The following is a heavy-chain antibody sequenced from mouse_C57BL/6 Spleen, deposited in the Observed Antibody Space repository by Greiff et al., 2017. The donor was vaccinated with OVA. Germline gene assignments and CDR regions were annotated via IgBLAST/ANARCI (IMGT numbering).Heavy chain of an antibody. CDR2: IYPGDGDT. J-gene: IGHJ4*01. CDR1: GYAFSSSW. Sequence: QVQLQQSGPELVKPGASVKISCKASGYAFSSSWMNWVKQRPGKGLEWIGRIYPGDGDTNYNGKFKGKATLTADKSSSTAYMQLSSLTSEDSAVYFCARDGGLPYYYAMDYWGQGTSVTVSS. V-gene: IGHV1-82*01. D-gene: IGHD2-4*01. CDR3: ARDGGLPYYYAMDY.